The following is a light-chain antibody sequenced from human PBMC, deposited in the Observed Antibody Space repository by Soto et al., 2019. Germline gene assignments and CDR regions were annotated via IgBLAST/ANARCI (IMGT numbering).Light chain of an antibody. CDR2: AAS. Sequence: AIQMTQSPSSLSASVGDRVTITCRASQGMRNDLGWYQQKPGTAPKLLIYAASNLQSGVPSRFSASGSGTDFTLTISTLQPEDFATYYCLQDYRYPRTFGQGTKLEMK. CDR3: LQDYRYPRT. CDR1: QGMRND. V-gene: IGKV1-6*01. J-gene: IGKJ2*01.